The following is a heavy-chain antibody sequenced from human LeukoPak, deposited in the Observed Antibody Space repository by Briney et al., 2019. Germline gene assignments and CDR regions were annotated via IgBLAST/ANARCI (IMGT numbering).Heavy chain of an antibody. D-gene: IGHD3-10*01. V-gene: IGHV3-23*01. J-gene: IGHJ4*02. Sequence: GGSLRLSCAASGFTFSSYAMSWVRQAPGKGLEWISAISGSGGSTYYADSVKGRFTISRDNSKNTLYLQMNSLRAEDTAVYYCAKEWDGSGSYYTYFDYWGQGTLVTVSS. CDR2: ISGSGGST. CDR3: AKEWDGSGSYYTYFDY. CDR1: GFTFSSYA.